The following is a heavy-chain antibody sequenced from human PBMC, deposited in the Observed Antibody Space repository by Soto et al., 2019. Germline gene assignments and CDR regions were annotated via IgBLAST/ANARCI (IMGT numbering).Heavy chain of an antibody. D-gene: IGHD1-26*01. CDR3: ARRGSGSYSAY. J-gene: IGHJ4*02. V-gene: IGHV3-23*01. Sequence: EVQLLESGGGLVQPGGSLRLSCAASGFTFSSYAMRWVRQAPVKGLEWVSAISGSGGSTYYADSVKGRLTISRANSKNTLYLQMTSLRAEDTAVYYCARRGSGSYSAYWGQGTLVTVSS. CDR1: GFTFSSYA. CDR2: ISGSGGST.